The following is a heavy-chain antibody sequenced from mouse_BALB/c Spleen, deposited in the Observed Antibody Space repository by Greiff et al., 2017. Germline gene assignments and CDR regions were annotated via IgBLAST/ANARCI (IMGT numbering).Heavy chain of an antibody. D-gene: IGHD1-1*01. J-gene: IGHJ1*01. CDR3: ARDKGDYGYGYFDV. CDR1: GFTFTDYY. CDR2: IRNKANGYTT. V-gene: IGHV7-3*02. Sequence: EVKVVESGGGLVQPGGSLRLSCATSGFTFTDYYMSWVRQPPGKALEWLGFIRNKANGYTTEYSASVKGRFTISRDNSQSILYLQMNTLRAEDSATYYCARDKGDYGYGYFDVWGAGTTVTVSS.